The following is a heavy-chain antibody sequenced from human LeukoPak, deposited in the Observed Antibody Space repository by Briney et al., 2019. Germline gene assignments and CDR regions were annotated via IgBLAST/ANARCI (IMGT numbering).Heavy chain of an antibody. CDR3: ARDQEGIVVVPAATHGRNWFDP. J-gene: IGHJ5*02. Sequence: GASVKVFCKASGYTFTGYYMHWVRQAPGQGLEWMGWINPNSGGTNYAQKFQGRVTMTRDTSISTAYMELSRLRSDDTAVYYCARDQEGIVVVPAATHGRNWFDPWGQGTLVTVSS. CDR2: INPNSGGT. CDR1: GYTFTGYY. V-gene: IGHV1-2*02. D-gene: IGHD2-2*01.